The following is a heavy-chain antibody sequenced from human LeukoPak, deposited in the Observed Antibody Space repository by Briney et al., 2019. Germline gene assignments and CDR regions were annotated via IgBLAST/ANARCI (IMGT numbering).Heavy chain of an antibody. CDR2: INPNSGGT. CDR3: ARAFHYCSSTSCYESDAGFDY. Sequence: ASVKVSCKAPGYTFTGYYMHWVRQAPGQGLEWMGWINPNSGGTNYAQKFQGRVTMTRDTSISTAYMELGRLRSDDTAVYYCARAFHYCSSTSCYESDAGFDYWGQGTLVTVSS. D-gene: IGHD2-2*01. V-gene: IGHV1-2*02. CDR1: GYTFTGYY. J-gene: IGHJ4*02.